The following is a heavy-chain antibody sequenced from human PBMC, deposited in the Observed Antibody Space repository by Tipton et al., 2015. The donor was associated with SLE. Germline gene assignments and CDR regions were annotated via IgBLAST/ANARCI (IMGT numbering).Heavy chain of an antibody. Sequence: SLRLSCAASGFTFSSYWMHWVRQAPGKGLVWVSRINSDGSSTTYADSVKGRFTISRDNAKNTLYLQMNSLRAEDTAVYYCARGVDWSVAGAVYNHHWAQGSPVP. J-gene: IGHJ1*01. V-gene: IGHV3-74*03. CDR2: INSDGSST. CDR3: ARGVDWSVAGAVYNHH. CDR1: GFTFSSYW. D-gene: IGHD6-19*01.